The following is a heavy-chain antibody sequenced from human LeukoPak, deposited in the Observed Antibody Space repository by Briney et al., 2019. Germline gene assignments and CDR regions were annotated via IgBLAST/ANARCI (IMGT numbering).Heavy chain of an antibody. CDR2: IGTAGDP. J-gene: IGHJ6*02. Sequence: GGSLTLNCAASGFTFSSYGIHWVRHATGKGMEWVSGIGTAGDPYYTGSVKGRFTISRENAKNSLYLQMNSLRAGDTAVYYCARGSAIVGATGYYNGMDFWGQGTTVTVSS. V-gene: IGHV3-13*05. D-gene: IGHD1-26*01. CDR3: ARGSAIVGATGYYNGMDF. CDR1: GFTFSSYG.